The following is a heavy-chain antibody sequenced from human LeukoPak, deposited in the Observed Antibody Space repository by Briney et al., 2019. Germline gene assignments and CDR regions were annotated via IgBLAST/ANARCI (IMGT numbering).Heavy chain of an antibody. CDR3: ARVLRSSGSYHFDC. CDR2: IYYSGST. D-gene: IGHD3-10*01. J-gene: IGHJ4*02. V-gene: IGHV4-59*11. CDR1: GGSISSHY. Sequence: SETLSLTCTVSGGSISSHYWSWIRQPPGKGLEWIGYIYYSGSTNYNPSLKSRVTISVDTSKNQFSLKLSSVTAADTAVYYCARVLRSSGSYHFDCWGQGTLVTVSS.